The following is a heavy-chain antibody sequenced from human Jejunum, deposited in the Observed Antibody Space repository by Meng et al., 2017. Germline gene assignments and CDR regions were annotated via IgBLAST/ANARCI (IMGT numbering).Heavy chain of an antibody. CDR1: GGFASSGSYY. Sequence: QVTLQEQGPGLVRPSETLSLTCTVSGGFASSGSYYWTWVRQSPGKGLEWIGYNFDNGRTNYNPSLKSRVTMSVDTSRNQFSLKLSSVTAADTAVYYCARDNWGSIDYWGQGVLVTVSS. J-gene: IGHJ4*02. D-gene: IGHD7-27*01. CDR3: ARDNWGSIDY. CDR2: NFDNGRT. V-gene: IGHV4-61*01.